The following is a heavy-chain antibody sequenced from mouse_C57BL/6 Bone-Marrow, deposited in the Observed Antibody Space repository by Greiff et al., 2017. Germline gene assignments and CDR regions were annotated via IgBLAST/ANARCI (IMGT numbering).Heavy chain of an antibody. D-gene: IGHD1-1*01. Sequence: EVMLVESGGGLVQSGRSLRLSCATSGFTFSDFYMEWVRQAPGKGLEWIAASRNKANDYTTEYSASVKGRFIVSRDTSQSILYLQMNALRAEDTAIYYCARDGYYGSSYDWYFDVWGTGTTVTVSS. CDR1: GFTFSDFY. J-gene: IGHJ1*03. CDR2: SRNKANDYTT. V-gene: IGHV7-1*01. CDR3: ARDGYYGSSYDWYFDV.